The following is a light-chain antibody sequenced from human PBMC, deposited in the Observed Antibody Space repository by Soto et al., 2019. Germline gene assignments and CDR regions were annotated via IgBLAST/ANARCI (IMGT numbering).Light chain of an antibody. CDR2: EVS. CDR3: SSYTTSSTVV. V-gene: IGLV2-14*03. J-gene: IGLJ1*01. Sequence: QSALTQPASVFGSPGQSITIYCTGTSSDVGGYNFVSWYQQHPGKAPKLMIYEVSNRPSGVSNRFSGSKSGNTASLTISGLQPEDEADYYCSSYTTSSTVVFGTGTKVTVL. CDR1: SSDVGGYNF.